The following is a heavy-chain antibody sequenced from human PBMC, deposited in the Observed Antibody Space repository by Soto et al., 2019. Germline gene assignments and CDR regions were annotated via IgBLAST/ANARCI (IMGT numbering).Heavy chain of an antibody. J-gene: IGHJ6*02. CDR2: ISYDGSNK. D-gene: IGHD3-3*01. V-gene: IGHV3-30-3*01. CDR1: GFTFSSYA. CDR3: ASDIQYYDFWSGPPVSYGMDV. Sequence: GGSLRLSCAASGFTFSSYAMHWVRQAPGKGLEWVAVISYDGSNKYYADSVKGRFTISRDNSKNTLYLQMNSLRAEDTAVYYCASDIQYYDFWSGPPVSYGMDVWGQGTTVTVSS.